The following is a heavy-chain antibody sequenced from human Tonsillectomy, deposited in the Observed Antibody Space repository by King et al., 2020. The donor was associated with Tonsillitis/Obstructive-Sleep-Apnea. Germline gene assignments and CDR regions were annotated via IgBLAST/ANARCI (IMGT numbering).Heavy chain of an antibody. Sequence: TLKESGPTLVKPTQTLTLTCTFSGFSLSTSGVSVGWIRQPPGKALEWLALIYWDDDKRYSPSLKSRLTITKDTSKNQVVLTMTNMDPVDTATYYCAHSRCSSTSCYVAFDYWGQGTLVTVSS. CDR1: GFSLSTSGVS. V-gene: IGHV2-5*02. CDR2: IYWDDDK. D-gene: IGHD2-2*01. CDR3: AHSRCSSTSCYVAFDY. J-gene: IGHJ4*02.